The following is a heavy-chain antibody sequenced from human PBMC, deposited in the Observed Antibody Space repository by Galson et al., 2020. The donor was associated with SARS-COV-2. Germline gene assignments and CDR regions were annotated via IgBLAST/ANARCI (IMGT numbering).Heavy chain of an antibody. CDR3: ARPKQDSSGWYGFDY. Sequence: ASVKVSCKASGYTFTSYGISWVRQDPGQGLEWMGWISAYNGNTNYAQKLQGRVTMTTDTSTSTAYMELRSLRSDDTAVYYCARPKQDSSGWYGFDYWGQGTLVTVAS. CDR2: ISAYNGNT. J-gene: IGHJ4*02. CDR1: GYTFTSYG. V-gene: IGHV1-18*01. D-gene: IGHD6-19*01.